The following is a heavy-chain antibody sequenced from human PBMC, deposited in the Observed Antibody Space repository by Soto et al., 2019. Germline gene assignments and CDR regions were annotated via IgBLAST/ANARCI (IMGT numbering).Heavy chain of an antibody. CDR1: GYSFTSYW. CDR2: IYPGESDT. J-gene: IGHJ4*02. V-gene: IGHV5-51*01. Sequence: GESLKISCKGSGYSFTSYWPGCVRQMPGKGLEWMVLIYPGESDTRYSPSFQGQVTISADKSISTAYLQWSSLKASDTAMDYCASGDGPHRFDYWGQATLVTVSS. D-gene: IGHD2-21*01. CDR3: ASGDGPHRFDY.